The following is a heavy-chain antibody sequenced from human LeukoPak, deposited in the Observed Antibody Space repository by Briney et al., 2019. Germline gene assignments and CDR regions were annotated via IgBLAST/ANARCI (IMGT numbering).Heavy chain of an antibody. V-gene: IGHV3-30-3*01. CDR1: GFTFSSCS. CDR3: ARDQGGLRFGNWSFDY. CDR2: ISYDGSNK. J-gene: IGHJ4*02. D-gene: IGHD3-16*01. Sequence: PGGSLRPSSAASGFTFSSCSMHCGRQAPGKGLEWVAVISYDGSNKYYADSVKGRFTISRDNSKNTLYLQMNSLRAEDTAVYYCARDQGGLRFGNWSFDYWGRGTLVTVSS.